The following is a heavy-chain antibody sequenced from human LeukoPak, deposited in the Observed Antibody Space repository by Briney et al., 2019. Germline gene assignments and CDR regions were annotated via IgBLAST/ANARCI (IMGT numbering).Heavy chain of an antibody. D-gene: IGHD3-10*01. V-gene: IGHV3-21*01. J-gene: IGHJ3*02. Sequence: NPGESLRLSCTASGFTFSSYSLNWVRQAPGKGLEWVSSVSTGSNYIYYADSVKGRFTISRDNDKNSLYLQMNSLRVEDTAVYYCAREKLRSGGPVGAFDIWSQGTMVTVSS. CDR3: AREKLRSGGPVGAFDI. CDR1: GFTFSSYS. CDR2: VSTGSNYI.